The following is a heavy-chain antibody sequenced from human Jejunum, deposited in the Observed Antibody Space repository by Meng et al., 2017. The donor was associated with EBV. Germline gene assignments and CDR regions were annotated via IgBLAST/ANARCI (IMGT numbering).Heavy chain of an antibody. D-gene: IGHD6-13*01. CDR1: GGSIRSPNW. J-gene: IGHJ4*02. V-gene: IGHV4-4*02. CDR3: AREVSNTSSWGSFDY. Sequence: QVHLEESGPGPVKPSGTLSVTCEVSGGSIRSPNWWHWVRQAPGEGLEWIGEIYHTGSTNYNPSLKSRVTMSLDQSKNQFSMKLTSVTAADTAVYFCAREVSNTSSWGSFDYWGQGALVTVSS. CDR2: IYHTGST.